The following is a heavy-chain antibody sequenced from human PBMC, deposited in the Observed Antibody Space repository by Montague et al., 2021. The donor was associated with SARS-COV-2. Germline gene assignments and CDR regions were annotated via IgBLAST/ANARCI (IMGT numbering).Heavy chain of an antibody. CDR2: IYYSGXT. CDR1: GGSISSGGYY. D-gene: IGHD3-3*01. Sequence: TLSLTCTVSGGSISSGGYYWSWIRQHPGKGLEWFGYIYYSGXTXYXXXXKXRVTISVDTSKNQFSLKLRSVTAADTAVYYCARVLSHRAIFGVVIINGMDVWGQGTTVTVSS. J-gene: IGHJ6*02. CDR3: ARVLSHRAIFGVVIINGMDV. V-gene: IGHV4-31*03.